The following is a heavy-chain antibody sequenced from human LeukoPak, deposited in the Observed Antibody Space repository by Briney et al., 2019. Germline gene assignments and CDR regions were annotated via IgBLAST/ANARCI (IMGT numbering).Heavy chain of an antibody. CDR1: GYSFTTYW. CDR3: ARVYNSGWYGGGWFDT. D-gene: IGHD6-19*01. CDR2: IDPSDSYT. V-gene: IGHV5-10-1*01. Sequence: GESLRISCKGSGYSFTTYWISWVRQLPGKGLEWMGRIDPSDSYTNYSPSFQGHVTISTDKSISTAYLQWSSLKASDTAMYYCARVYNSGWYGGGWFDTWGQGTLVTVSS. J-gene: IGHJ5*02.